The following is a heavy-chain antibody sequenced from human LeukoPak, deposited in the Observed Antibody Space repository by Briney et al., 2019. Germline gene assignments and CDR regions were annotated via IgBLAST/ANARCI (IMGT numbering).Heavy chain of an antibody. CDR2: IYASGNA. CDR3: ARQGVATAIDY. Sequence: SETLSLTCTVSGGSISSYYWSWIRQPAGKGLEWIGRIYASGNANYNPSLKSRVTMSVDTSKNLFALKLSSVTAADTAVYYCARQGVATAIDYWGQGTLVTVSS. CDR1: GGSISSYY. J-gene: IGHJ4*02. D-gene: IGHD2-21*02. V-gene: IGHV4-4*07.